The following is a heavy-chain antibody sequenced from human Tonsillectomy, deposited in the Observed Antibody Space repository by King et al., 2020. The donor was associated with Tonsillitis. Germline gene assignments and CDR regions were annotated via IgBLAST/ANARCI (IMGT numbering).Heavy chain of an antibody. CDR1: GFTFDDYA. CDR2: ISGDGDST. V-gene: IGHV3-43*02. Sequence: VQLVESGGGVVQPGGSLRLSCAASGFTFDDYAMYWVRQAPGKGLEWVSLISGDGDSTYYADSVKGRFTISRDNSKNSLYLQMNSLRTEDTALYYCAKDKGRLLLWFGGGRWGQGTLVTVSS. CDR3: AKDKGRLLLWFGGGR. J-gene: IGHJ4*02. D-gene: IGHD3-10*01.